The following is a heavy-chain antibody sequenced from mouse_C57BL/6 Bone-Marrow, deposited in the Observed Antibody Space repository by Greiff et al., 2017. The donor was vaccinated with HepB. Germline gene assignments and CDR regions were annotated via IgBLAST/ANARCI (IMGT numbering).Heavy chain of an antibody. CDR2: INPYNGDT. CDR3: ARYDYYGSSYRYFDV. CDR1: GYSFTGYF. Sequence: EVQLQQSGPELVKPGDSVKISCKASGYSFTGYFMNWVMQSHGKSLEWIGRINPYNGDTFYNQKFKGKATLTVDKSSSTAHMELRSLTSEDSAVYYCARYDYYGSSYRYFDVWGTGTTVTVSS. V-gene: IGHV1-20*01. D-gene: IGHD1-1*01. J-gene: IGHJ1*03.